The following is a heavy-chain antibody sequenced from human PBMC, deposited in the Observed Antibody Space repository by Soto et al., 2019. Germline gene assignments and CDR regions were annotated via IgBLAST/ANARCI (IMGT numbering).Heavy chain of an antibody. CDR1: GFTFSSYA. D-gene: IGHD3-22*01. J-gene: IGHJ4*02. V-gene: IGHV3-23*01. CDR2: ISGSGGST. Sequence: PRGSLRLSCAASGFTFSSYAMSWVRQAPGKGLEWVSAISGSGGSTYYADSVKGRFTISRDNSKNTLYLQMNSLRAEDTAVYYCAKAYYYDSSGYYYGYFDYWGKGTLVTVSS. CDR3: AKAYYYDSSGYYYGYFDY.